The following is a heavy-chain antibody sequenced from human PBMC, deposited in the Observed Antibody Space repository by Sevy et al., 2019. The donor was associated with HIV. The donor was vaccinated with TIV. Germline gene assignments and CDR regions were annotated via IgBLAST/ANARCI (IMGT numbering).Heavy chain of an antibody. Sequence: GGSLRLSCAASGFTFSNAWMSWVRQAPGKGLEWDGRIKSKTDGGTTDYAAPRKGRFTISRDDSKNTLYLQMNSLKTDDTAVYYCTTSLDREWLLSMGGYYYYGMDVWGQGTTVTVSS. CDR1: GFTFSNAW. CDR3: TTSLDREWLLSMGGYYYYGMDV. V-gene: IGHV3-15*01. J-gene: IGHJ6*02. D-gene: IGHD5-12*01. CDR2: IKSKTDGGTT.